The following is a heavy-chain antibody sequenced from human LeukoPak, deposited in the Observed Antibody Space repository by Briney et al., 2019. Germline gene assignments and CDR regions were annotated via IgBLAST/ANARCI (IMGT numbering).Heavy chain of an antibody. V-gene: IGHV5-51*01. CDR2: IYPGDSDT. CDR3: ARTGATDYDFWSGYPDALSY. Sequence: GESLKISCKGSGYSFTSYWIGWVRQMPGKGLEWMGIIYPGDSDTRYSPSFQGQVTISADKSISTAYLQWSSLKASDTAMYYCARTGATDYDFWSGYPDALSYWGQGTLVTVSS. CDR1: GYSFTSYW. J-gene: IGHJ4*02. D-gene: IGHD3-3*01.